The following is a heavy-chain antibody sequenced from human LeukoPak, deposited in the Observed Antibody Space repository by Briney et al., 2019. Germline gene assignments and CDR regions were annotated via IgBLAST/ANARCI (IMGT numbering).Heavy chain of an antibody. CDR3: ARDRQLSGLRQGVKYYFDY. D-gene: IGHD6-6*01. J-gene: IGHJ4*02. V-gene: IGHV1-46*01. CDR2: INPSGGST. Sequence: GASVKVSCKASGYTFTSYYMHWVRQAPGQGLEWMGIINPSGGSTSYAQKFQGRVTMTRDTSTSTVYMELSNLRSEDTAVYYCARDRQLSGLRQGVKYYFDYWGQGTLVTVSS. CDR1: GYTFTSYY.